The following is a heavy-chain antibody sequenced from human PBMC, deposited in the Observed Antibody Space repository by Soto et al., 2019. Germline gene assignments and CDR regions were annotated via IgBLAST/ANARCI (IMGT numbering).Heavy chain of an antibody. Sequence: EVQVLESGGGLVKPGGSLRLSCAVSGFTFSTYNMNWVRQAPGKGLQWVSSISSSSSYIYYADSVKGRFTISRDNAKNSLYLQMNSLRVEDTAVYYCSRYYDSLTGYNYWGQGTLVIVSS. CDR3: SRYYDSLTGYNY. J-gene: IGHJ4*02. CDR1: GFTFSTYN. D-gene: IGHD3-9*01. CDR2: ISSSSSYI. V-gene: IGHV3-21*01.